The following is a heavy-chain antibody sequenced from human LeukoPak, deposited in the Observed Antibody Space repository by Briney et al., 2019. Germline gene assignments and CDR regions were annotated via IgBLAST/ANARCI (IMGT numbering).Heavy chain of an antibody. J-gene: IGHJ4*02. V-gene: IGHV3-66*01. CDR3: ARGMPATAIRPYFDS. CDR1: GFTLTNNY. D-gene: IGHD2-2*02. CDR2: IYGSGST. Sequence: GGSLRLSCAASGFTLTNNYMTWVRQAPGKGLECVSVIYGSGSTFYADSVEGRFTISRDSSKNTLYLQMDSLRAEDAAVYYCARGMPATAIRPYFDSWGQGTLVTVSS.